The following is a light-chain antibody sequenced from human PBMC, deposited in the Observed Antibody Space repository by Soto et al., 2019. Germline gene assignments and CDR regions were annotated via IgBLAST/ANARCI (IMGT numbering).Light chain of an antibody. Sequence: DIQMTQSPSSLSASVGDRVTITCRASQGISNYLAWYQQKPGKVPKLLIYAASTLQSGVPSRFSVSGSGTDFTLTISSLQPEDVATYYCQKYNSALSWTFGQGTKVEIK. CDR1: QGISNY. CDR2: AAS. J-gene: IGKJ1*01. CDR3: QKYNSALSWT. V-gene: IGKV1-27*01.